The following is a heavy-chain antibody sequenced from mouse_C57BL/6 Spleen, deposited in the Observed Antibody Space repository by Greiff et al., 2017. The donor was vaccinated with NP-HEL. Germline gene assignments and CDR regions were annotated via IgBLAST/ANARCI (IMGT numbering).Heavy chain of an antibody. J-gene: IGHJ4*01. Sequence: QVQLQQSGPGLVAPSQSLSITCTVSGFSLTSYGVDWVRQSPGKGLEWLGVIWGVGSTNYNSALKSRLSISKDNSKSQVFLKMNSLQTDDTAMYYCASSPYYGSSYGAMDYWGQGTSVTVSS. CDR1: GFSLTSYG. V-gene: IGHV2-6*01. D-gene: IGHD1-1*01. CDR3: ASSPYYGSSYGAMDY. CDR2: IWGVGST.